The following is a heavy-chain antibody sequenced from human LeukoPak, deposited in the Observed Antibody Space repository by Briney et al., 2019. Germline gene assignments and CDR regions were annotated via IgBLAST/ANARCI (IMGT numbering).Heavy chain of an antibody. CDR3: AKVGGPWYYFDY. J-gene: IGHJ4*02. Sequence: GGSLRLSCTASGFTFSTYAMSWVRQAPGKGLEWVSTIIGSGGSTDYTDSVKGRFTISRDNSKNTLYLQMNSLRAEDTAVYYCAKVGGPWYYFDYWGQGTLVTVSS. CDR1: GFTFSTYA. CDR2: IIGSGGST. D-gene: IGHD4-23*01. V-gene: IGHV3-23*01.